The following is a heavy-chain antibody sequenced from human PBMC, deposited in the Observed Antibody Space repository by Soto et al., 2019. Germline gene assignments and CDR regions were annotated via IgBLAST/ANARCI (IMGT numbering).Heavy chain of an antibody. J-gene: IGHJ4*02. CDR1: GFTFSSYS. CDR2: ISSSSSTI. Sequence: GGSLRLSCAASGFTFSSYSMNWVRQAPGKGLEWVSYISSSSSTIYYADSVKGRFTISRDNAKNSLYLQMNSLRAEDTAVYYCARDIMVYAIRGYLFDYWGQGTLVTVSS. V-gene: IGHV3-48*01. CDR3: ARDIMVYAIRGYLFDY. D-gene: IGHD2-8*01.